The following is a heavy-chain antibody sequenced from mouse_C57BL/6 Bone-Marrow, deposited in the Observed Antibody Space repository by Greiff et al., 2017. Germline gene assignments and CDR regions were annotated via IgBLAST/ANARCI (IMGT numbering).Heavy chain of an antibody. CDR1: GFTFSSYG. J-gene: IGHJ4*01. Sequence: EVQLVESGGDLVKPGGSLKLSCAASGFTFSSYGMSWVRQTPDKRLEWVATISSGGSYTYYPDSAKGRFTISRDNAKNTLYLQMSSLKSEDTAMYYCARHEDYYSNYDYYAMDYWGQGTSVTVSS. CDR3: ARHEDYYSNYDYYAMDY. CDR2: ISSGGSYT. D-gene: IGHD2-5*01. V-gene: IGHV5-6*01.